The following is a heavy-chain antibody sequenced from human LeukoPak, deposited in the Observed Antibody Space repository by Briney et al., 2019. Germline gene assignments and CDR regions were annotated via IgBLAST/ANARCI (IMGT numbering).Heavy chain of an antibody. CDR2: IYYSGST. D-gene: IGHD3-10*01. Sequence: SETLSLTCTVSGGSISSSSYYWGWIRQPPGKGLEWIGSIYYSGSTYYNPSLKSRVTISVDTSKNQFSLKLSSVTAADTAVYYCARSPRTHYYGSGSYISGFDPWGQGTLVTVSS. V-gene: IGHV4-39*01. J-gene: IGHJ5*02. CDR3: ARSPRTHYYGSGSYISGFDP. CDR1: GGSISSSSYY.